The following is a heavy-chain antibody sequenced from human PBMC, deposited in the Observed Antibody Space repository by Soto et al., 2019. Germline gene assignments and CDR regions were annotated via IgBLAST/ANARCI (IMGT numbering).Heavy chain of an antibody. CDR3: ARGNVRGGCLDD. CDR2: FNGGNGNI. V-gene: IGHV1-3*05. Sequence: QVQLVQSGAEERKPGASVKVSCKASGYTFSTYAMHWVRRSPGQSLEWRGWFNGGNGNIKYSQKFEGRVTITTDTAASTAYMELNMLRSEDTAVYYCARGNVRGGCLDDWGQGTLVSVSS. D-gene: IGHD3-10*01. CDR1: GYTFSTYA. J-gene: IGHJ4*02.